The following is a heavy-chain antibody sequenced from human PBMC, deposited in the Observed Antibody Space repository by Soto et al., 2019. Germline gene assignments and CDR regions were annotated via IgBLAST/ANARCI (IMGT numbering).Heavy chain of an antibody. J-gene: IGHJ4*02. Sequence: QVQLQESGPGLVRPSQTLSLTCTVSGGSISSGGYYWSWIRQHPGKGLEWIGYIYYGGSTYSNPSLKRRFTISVDTSKNQFSLKLGSVTAADTAVYYCAREFGRSGSGWHDNYFDSWGQGTLVTVSS. CDR2: IYYGGST. CDR3: AREFGRSGSGWHDNYFDS. D-gene: IGHD6-25*01. CDR1: GGSISSGGYY. V-gene: IGHV4-31*03.